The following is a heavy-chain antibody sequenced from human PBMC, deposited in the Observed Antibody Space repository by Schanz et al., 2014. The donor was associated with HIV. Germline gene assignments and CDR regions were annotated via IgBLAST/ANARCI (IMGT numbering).Heavy chain of an antibody. CDR2: ISWSGRNR. Sequence: EVQLVESGGGSVQPGRSLRLSCEASGFTFDDCAMHWVRQVPEKGLEWVSGISWSGRNRGYADSVRGRFTISRDNGKDSLYLQMNSLRAEDTAVYYCAKGVLRDYYDSSGYPCWGRGTLVTVSS. CDR1: GFTFDDCA. V-gene: IGHV3-9*01. CDR3: AKGVLRDYYDSSGYPC. J-gene: IGHJ4*02. D-gene: IGHD3-22*01.